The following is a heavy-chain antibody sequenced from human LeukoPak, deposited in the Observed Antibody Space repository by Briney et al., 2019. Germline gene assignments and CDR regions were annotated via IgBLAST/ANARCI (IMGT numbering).Heavy chain of an antibody. D-gene: IGHD3-3*01. CDR3: ARVSTQRGDVDFWSGYYQYYYMDV. J-gene: IGHJ6*03. V-gene: IGHV1-18*01. CDR1: GGTFSSYA. CDR2: ISAYNGNT. Sequence: ASVKVSCKASGGTFSSYAISWVRQAPGQGLEWMGWISAYNGNTNYAQKLQGRVSMTTDTSTSTAYMELRSLRSDDTAVYYCARVSTQRGDVDFWSGYYQYYYMDVWGKGTTVTVSS.